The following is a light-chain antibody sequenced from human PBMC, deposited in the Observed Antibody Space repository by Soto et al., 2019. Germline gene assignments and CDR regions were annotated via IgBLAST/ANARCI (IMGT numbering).Light chain of an antibody. CDR2: DTS. CDR1: QSVINY. V-gene: IGKV3-11*01. J-gene: IGKJ5*01. CDR3: QQRNIWPPVT. Sequence: EIVLTQSPATLSLSPGERATLSCRASQSVINYLAWYQQKPGQAPRLLIYDTSNRATGIPARFSGSGSGTDFTLIISSLEPEDFAVYYCQQRNIWPPVTFGQGTRLEI.